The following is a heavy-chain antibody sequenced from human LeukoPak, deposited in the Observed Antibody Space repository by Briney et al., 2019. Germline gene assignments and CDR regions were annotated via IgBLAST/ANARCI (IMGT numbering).Heavy chain of an antibody. D-gene: IGHD3-16*01. CDR2: IYSGGST. Sequence: PGGSLRLSCAASRFTVSSNYMSWVRQAPGKGLEWVSVIYSGGSTYYADSVKGRFTISRDNSKNTLYLQMNSLRAEDTAVYYCARDSEGDLFDYWGQGTLVTVSS. CDR3: ARDSEGDLFDY. V-gene: IGHV3-66*02. J-gene: IGHJ4*02. CDR1: RFTVSSNY.